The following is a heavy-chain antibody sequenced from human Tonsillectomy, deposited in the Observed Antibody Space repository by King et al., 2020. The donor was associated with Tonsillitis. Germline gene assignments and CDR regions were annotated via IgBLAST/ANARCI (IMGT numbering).Heavy chain of an antibody. CDR3: TTAVGVTGMDS. D-gene: IGHD1-26*01. V-gene: IGHV3-15*01. Sequence: VQLVESGGGLVQPGGSLILSCAASGFPFSNAWMTWVRQAPGKGLEWVGRIKSEGDGGTIDYVAPVKGRFIISRDDSKNAVYLQMDSLKTEDTGIYYCTTAVGVTGMDSWGQGTLVTVSS. J-gene: IGHJ4*02. CDR1: GFPFSNAW. CDR2: IKSEGDGGTI.